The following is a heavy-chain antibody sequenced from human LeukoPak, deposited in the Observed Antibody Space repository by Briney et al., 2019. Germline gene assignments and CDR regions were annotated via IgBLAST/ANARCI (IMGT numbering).Heavy chain of an antibody. D-gene: IGHD6-13*01. CDR1: GCSISSSSYY. V-gene: IGHV4-39*01. CDR3: ARRSSSWYPNDY. CDR2: IYYSGST. Sequence: SETLSLTCTVSGCSISSSSYYWGWIRQPPGKGLDWFGSIYYSGSTYYNPSLKSRVTISVDTSKNQYSLKLSSVTAADTAVYYCARRSSSWYPNDYWGQGTLVTVSS. J-gene: IGHJ4*02.